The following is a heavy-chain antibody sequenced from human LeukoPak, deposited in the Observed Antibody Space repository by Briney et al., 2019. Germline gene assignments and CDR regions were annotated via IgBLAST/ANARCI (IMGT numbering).Heavy chain of an antibody. CDR3: VRHDGRGGATMGAFDS. CDR2: VYYGRTT. V-gene: IGHV4-39*01. Sequence: PSETLSLTCTVSAASISSSSHHWGWIRQSPGKGLEWIGSVYYGRTTYYSPSLVSRVTISLDTSANQFSLQLNSVTAADTAVYYCVRHDGRGGATMGAFDSWGQGSLVTVSS. CDR1: AASISSSSHH. D-gene: IGHD4/OR15-4a*01. J-gene: IGHJ5*01.